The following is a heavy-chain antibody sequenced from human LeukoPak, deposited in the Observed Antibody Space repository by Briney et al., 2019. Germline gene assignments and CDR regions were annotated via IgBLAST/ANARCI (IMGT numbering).Heavy chain of an antibody. CDR3: ARFGTSSSRFFDQ. D-gene: IGHD6-6*01. J-gene: IGHJ4*02. CDR2: IYSSGST. V-gene: IGHV4-59*01. CDR1: GGSISNYY. Sequence: SETLSLTCTVSGGSISNYYWTWIRQSPGKGLEWIGYIYSSGSTKYNPSLKSRVTIALDTSKNQFSLKLNSVTAADTAVYYCARFGTSSSRFFDQWGQGTLVTVSS.